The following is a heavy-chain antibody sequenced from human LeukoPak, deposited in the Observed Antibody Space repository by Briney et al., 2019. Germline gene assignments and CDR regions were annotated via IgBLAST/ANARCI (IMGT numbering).Heavy chain of an antibody. CDR2: ISWNSGSI. D-gene: IGHD4-17*01. Sequence: PGGSLRLSCAASGFTFDDYAMHWVRQAPGKGLEWVSGISWNSGSIGYADSVKGRFTISRDNAKNSLYLQMNSLRAEDTAVYYCAKDRLRRFDYWGQGTLVTVSS. CDR3: AKDRLRRFDY. CDR1: GFTFDDYA. V-gene: IGHV3-9*01. J-gene: IGHJ4*02.